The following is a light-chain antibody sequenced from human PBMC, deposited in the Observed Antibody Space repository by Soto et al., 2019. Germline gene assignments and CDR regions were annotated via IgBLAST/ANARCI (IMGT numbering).Light chain of an antibody. J-gene: IGKJ4*01. CDR3: QQRSNWPLT. CDR1: QSFSSS. CDR2: DAS. Sequence: EIVLTQSPATLSLSPGERATLSCRASQSFSSSLAWYQQKPGQAPRLLIYDASNRATGIAVRFSGSGSGTDFTLTISSLEPEDFAVYYCQQRSNWPLTFGGGTKVEIK. V-gene: IGKV3-11*01.